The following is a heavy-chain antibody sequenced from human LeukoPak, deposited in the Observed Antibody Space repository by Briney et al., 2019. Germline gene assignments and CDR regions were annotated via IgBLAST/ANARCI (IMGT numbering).Heavy chain of an antibody. CDR3: ARGTSYPDY. D-gene: IGHD3-10*01. Sequence: GGSLRLSCVASGFTFSDFYMIWIRQAPGKGLEWVSSISSSSSYIYYADSVKGRFTISRDNAKNSLYLQMNSLRAEDTAVYYCARGTSYPDYWGQGTLVTVSS. CDR1: GFTFSDFY. J-gene: IGHJ4*02. V-gene: IGHV3-11*06. CDR2: ISSSSSYI.